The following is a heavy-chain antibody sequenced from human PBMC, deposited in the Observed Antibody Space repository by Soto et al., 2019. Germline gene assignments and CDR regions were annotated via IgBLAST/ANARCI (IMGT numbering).Heavy chain of an antibody. D-gene: IGHD6-19*01. V-gene: IGHV1-2*02. J-gene: IGHJ4*02. CDR3: ARPPGYVSGWYYFDS. Sequence: ASVKVSCKPSGNTDTSFYIHWVRQAPGQGLEWMGRISPTTGGTNYAQQFQGRVTVTWDMSTNTAYMELNSLVSEDTAVYYCARPPGYVSGWYYFDSWGQGTLVTVSS. CDR2: ISPTTGGT. CDR1: GNTDTSFY.